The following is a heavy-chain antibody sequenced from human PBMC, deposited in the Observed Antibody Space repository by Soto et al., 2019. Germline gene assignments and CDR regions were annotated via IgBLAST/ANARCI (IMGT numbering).Heavy chain of an antibody. J-gene: IGHJ4*02. Sequence: PSETLSLTCTVSGGSISSSSYYWGWIRQPPGKGLEWIGSIYYSGSTYYNPSLKSRVTISVDTSKNQFSLKLSSVTAADTAVYYCARHVDTAMVLDFDYWGQGTLVTVSS. CDR2: IYYSGST. V-gene: IGHV4-39*01. CDR3: ARHVDTAMVLDFDY. CDR1: GGSISSSSYY. D-gene: IGHD5-18*01.